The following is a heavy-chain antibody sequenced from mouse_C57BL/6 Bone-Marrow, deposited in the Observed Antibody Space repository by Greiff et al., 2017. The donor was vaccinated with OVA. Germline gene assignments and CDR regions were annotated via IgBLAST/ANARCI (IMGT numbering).Heavy chain of an antibody. CDR2: ISDGGSYT. Sequence: EVQLVESGGGLVKPGGSLKLSCAASGFTFSSYAMSWVRQTPEKRLEWVATISDGGSYTYYPDNVKGRFTISRDNAKNNRYLQMSHLKSEDTAMYYCARDVLGYGYDGEHYWGQGTLVTVSA. J-gene: IGHJ3*01. CDR1: GFTFSSYA. CDR3: ARDVLGYGYDGEHY. V-gene: IGHV5-4*01. D-gene: IGHD2-2*01.